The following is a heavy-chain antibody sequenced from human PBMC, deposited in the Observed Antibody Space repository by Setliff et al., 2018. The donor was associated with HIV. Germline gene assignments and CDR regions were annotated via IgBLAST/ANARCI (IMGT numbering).Heavy chain of an antibody. D-gene: IGHD3-22*01. V-gene: IGHV4-34*01. CDR1: GGSLSGYH. CDR3: ARGGGYDRSGYYPFDY. CDR2: INHSGRT. J-gene: IGHJ4*02. Sequence: PSETLSLTCAVYGGSLSGYHWSWIRQSPEKGLELIGEINHSGRTNYNPSLKSRVTMSVDTSKNQFSLKLSSVTAADTAVYYCARGGGYDRSGYYPFDYWGQGTPFTVSS.